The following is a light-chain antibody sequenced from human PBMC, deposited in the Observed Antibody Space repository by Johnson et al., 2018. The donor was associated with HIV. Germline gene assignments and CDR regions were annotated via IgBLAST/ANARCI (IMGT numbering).Light chain of an antibody. CDR2: DNN. V-gene: IGLV1-44*01. CDR3: AAWDDSLNGLV. Sequence: QSLLTQPPSVSAAPGQTVTISCSGSSSNVGSSFVSWYRQVPGTAPKLLIYDNNKRPSGVPDRFSGSKSGTSASLAISGLQSEDEADYYCAAWDDSLNGLVFGTGTKVTVL. CDR1: SSNVGSSF. J-gene: IGLJ1*01.